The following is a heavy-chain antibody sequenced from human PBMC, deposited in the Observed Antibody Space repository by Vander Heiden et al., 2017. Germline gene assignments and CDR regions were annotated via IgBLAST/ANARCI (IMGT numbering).Heavy chain of an antibody. CDR1: GGSMGNYY. CDR3: VGNYYDSRGYYFIDS. Sequence: QVQLQESGPGLVRPSETLSPPRAVSGGSMGNYYWTWLRQPAGKALEWLGRIYTGGSTNYNPSLKSRVTMSVATSKNQFSLKLTSVTAADTAVYYCVGNYYDSRGYYFIDSWGQGTLVTVS. V-gene: IGHV4-4*07. CDR2: IYTGGST. D-gene: IGHD3-22*01. J-gene: IGHJ4*02.